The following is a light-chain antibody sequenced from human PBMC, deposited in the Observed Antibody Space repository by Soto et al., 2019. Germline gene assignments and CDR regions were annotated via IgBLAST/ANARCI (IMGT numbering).Light chain of an antibody. CDR2: EVT. CDR3: SSYISSSTPYV. J-gene: IGLJ1*01. V-gene: IGLV2-14*01. Sequence: QSALTQPASVSGSPGQSITISCTGTSSDIGGSNYVSWYQQHPGKAPKLIIYEVTNRPSGVSDRFSGSKSDNTASLIISGLQAEDEGDYYCSSYISSSTPYVFGTGTKVTVL. CDR1: SSDIGGSNY.